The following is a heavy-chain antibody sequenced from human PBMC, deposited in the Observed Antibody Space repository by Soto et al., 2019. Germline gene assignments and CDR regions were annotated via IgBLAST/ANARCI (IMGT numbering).Heavy chain of an antibody. D-gene: IGHD3-10*01. CDR3: ARAFALDAFDI. Sequence: ASVKVSCKAPVYTFTNYYMHWVRQAPGQGLEWMGIINPSGGSTSYAQKFQGRVNMTRDTSTRTVYMELSSLRSEDTAVYYCARAFALDAFDIWGQGTMVTVS. CDR1: VYTFTNYY. V-gene: IGHV1-46*01. J-gene: IGHJ3*02. CDR2: INPSGGST.